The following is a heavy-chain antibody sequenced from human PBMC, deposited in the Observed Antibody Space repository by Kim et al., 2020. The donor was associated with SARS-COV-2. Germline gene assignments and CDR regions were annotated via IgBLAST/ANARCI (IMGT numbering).Heavy chain of an antibody. CDR1: GFTFSGSA. J-gene: IGHJ6*02. CDR2: IRSKANSYAT. CDR3: TRRSWVTYYYYGMDV. Sequence: GGSLRLSCAASGFTFSGSAMHWVRQASGKGLEWVGRIRSKANSYATAYAASVKGRFTISRDDSKNTAYLQMNSLKTEDTAVYYCTRRSWVTYYYYGMDVWGQGTTVTVSS. D-gene: IGHD5-18*01. V-gene: IGHV3-73*01.